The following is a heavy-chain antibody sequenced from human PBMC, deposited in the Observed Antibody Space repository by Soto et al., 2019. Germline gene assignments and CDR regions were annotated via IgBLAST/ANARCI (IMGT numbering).Heavy chain of an antibody. D-gene: IGHD2-15*01. CDR3: ARDLCSGGSCYVGGFDY. J-gene: IGHJ4*02. Sequence: SETLSLTCTVSGGSISSYYWSWIRQPPGKGLEWIGYIYYSGSTNYNPSLKSRVTISVDTSKNQFSLKLSSVTAADTAVYYCARDLCSGGSCYVGGFDYWGQGTLVTVSS. V-gene: IGHV4-59*01. CDR1: GGSISSYY. CDR2: IYYSGST.